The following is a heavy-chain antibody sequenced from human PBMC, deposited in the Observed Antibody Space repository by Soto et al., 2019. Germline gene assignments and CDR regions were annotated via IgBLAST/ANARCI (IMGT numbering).Heavy chain of an antibody. CDR3: ARSRSPTMVRGVIGNHFDC. D-gene: IGHD3-10*01. J-gene: IGHJ4*02. Sequence: QVQLVQSGAEVKKPGSSVKVSCKASGGTFSSYAISWVRQAPGQGREWMGGIIPIFGTANYAQKFQGRVTITADESTSTAYMELSSLRSEDTAVYYCARSRSPTMVRGVIGNHFDCWGQGALVTLSS. CDR2: IIPIFGTA. V-gene: IGHV1-69*01. CDR1: GGTFSSYA.